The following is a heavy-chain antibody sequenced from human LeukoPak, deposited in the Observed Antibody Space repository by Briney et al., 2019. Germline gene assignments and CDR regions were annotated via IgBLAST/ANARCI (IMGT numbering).Heavy chain of an antibody. V-gene: IGHV4-59*01. Sequence: KSSETLSLTCAVNGGSFSDYYWSWIRQPPGKGLEWIRYIYYSGSTNYNPSLKSRITISVDTSKNQFSLKLSSVTAADTAVYYCASLKYPRGWFDPWGQGTLVTVSS. J-gene: IGHJ5*02. D-gene: IGHD2-2*01. CDR3: ASLKYPRGWFDP. CDR1: GGSFSDYY. CDR2: IYYSGST.